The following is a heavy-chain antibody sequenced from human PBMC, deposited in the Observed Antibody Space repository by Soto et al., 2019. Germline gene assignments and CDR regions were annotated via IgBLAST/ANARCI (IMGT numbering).Heavy chain of an antibody. J-gene: IGHJ4*02. CDR3: AKARQFLEWLSRYYFDY. CDR2: ISGSGGST. Sequence: GSLRLSCAASGFTFSSYAMSWVRQAPGKGLEWVSAISGSGGSTYYADSVKGRFTISRDNSKNTLYLQMNSLRAEDTAVYYCAKARQFLEWLSRYYFDYWGQGTLVTVSS. CDR1: GFTFSSYA. D-gene: IGHD3-3*01. V-gene: IGHV3-23*01.